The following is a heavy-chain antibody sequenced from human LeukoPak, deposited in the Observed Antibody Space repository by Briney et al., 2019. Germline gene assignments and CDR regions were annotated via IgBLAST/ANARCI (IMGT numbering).Heavy chain of an antibody. V-gene: IGHV4-61*02. CDR3: ARDHSGSYHNWFDP. Sequence: SQTLSLTCTVSGGSISSGSYYWSWIRQPAGKGLEWIGRIYTSGSTNYNPSLKSRVTISVDTSKNQFSLKLSSVTAADTAVYYCARDHSGSYHNWFDPWGQGTLVTVSS. D-gene: IGHD1-26*01. CDR1: GGSISSGSYY. J-gene: IGHJ5*02. CDR2: IYTSGST.